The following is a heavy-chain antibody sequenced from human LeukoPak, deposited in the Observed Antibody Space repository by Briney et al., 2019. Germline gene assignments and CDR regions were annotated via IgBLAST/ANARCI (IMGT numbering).Heavy chain of an antibody. D-gene: IGHD3-22*01. CDR3: AKMLTVVARDAFDI. Sequence: HTGGSLRLSCAASGSTFSTYAMSWVRQAPGKGLERVSSISGSGGSTFYADSVKGRFTISRDNSKNTMYLQMNSLRAADTAVYYCAKMLTVVARDAFDIWGQGTMVTVSS. V-gene: IGHV3-23*01. J-gene: IGHJ3*02. CDR1: GSTFSTYA. CDR2: ISGSGGST.